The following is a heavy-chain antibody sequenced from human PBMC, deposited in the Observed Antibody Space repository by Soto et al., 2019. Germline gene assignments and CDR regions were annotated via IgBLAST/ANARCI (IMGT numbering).Heavy chain of an antibody. CDR1: GYTFTSYW. CDR3: AGQGYHYDTYSFGY. CDR2: IYPSYSDT. D-gene: IGHD3-22*01. J-gene: IGHJ4*02. V-gene: IGHV5-51*01. Sequence: PGESLKISCKASGYTFTSYWSGWARQLPGKGLEWMGIIYPSYSDTRLSPSFQRQVTLSAHKPIFTACLQRSSPRPSDTVMYYCAGQGYHYDTYSFGYWGQGTLVTVSS.